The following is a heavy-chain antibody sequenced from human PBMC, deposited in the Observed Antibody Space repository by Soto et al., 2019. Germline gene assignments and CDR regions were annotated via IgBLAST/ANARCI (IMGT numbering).Heavy chain of an antibody. Sequence: EVQLLESGGGLVQPGGSLRLSCAASGFTFSSYAMSWVRQAPGKGLEWVSAISGSGGSTYYADSVKGRFTISRDNSKNTLYLQMNSLRAEDTALYYCAKKKGWRIAAVHHNWFDPWGQGTLVTVSS. D-gene: IGHD6-13*01. J-gene: IGHJ5*02. CDR1: GFTFSSYA. V-gene: IGHV3-23*01. CDR2: ISGSGGST. CDR3: AKKKGWRIAAVHHNWFDP.